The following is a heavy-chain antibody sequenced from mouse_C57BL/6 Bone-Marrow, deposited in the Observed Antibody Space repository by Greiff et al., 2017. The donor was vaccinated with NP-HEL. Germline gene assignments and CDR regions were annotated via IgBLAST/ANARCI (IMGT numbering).Heavy chain of an antibody. Sequence: EVQLQESGPGLVKPSQSLSLTCSVTGYSITSGYYWNWIRQFPGNKLEWMGYISYDGSNNYNPSLKNRISITRDTSKNQFFLKLNSVTTEDTATYYCAIGIPYGNSIAYWGQGTTLTVSS. J-gene: IGHJ2*01. V-gene: IGHV3-6*01. CDR2: ISYDGSN. CDR3: AIGIPYGNSIAY. CDR1: GYSITSGYY. D-gene: IGHD2-1*01.